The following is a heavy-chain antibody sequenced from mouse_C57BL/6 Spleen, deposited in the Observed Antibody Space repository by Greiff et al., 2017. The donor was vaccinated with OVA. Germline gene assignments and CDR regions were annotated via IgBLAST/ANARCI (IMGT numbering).Heavy chain of an antibody. CDR1: GYTFTSYW. CDR3: ARGYCSISPCDY. V-gene: IGHV1-64*01. J-gene: IGHJ2*01. D-gene: IGHD1-1*01. CDR2: IHPNSGST. Sequence: QVQLQQPGAELVKPGASVKLSCKASGYTFTSYWMHWVKQRPGQGLEWIGMIHPNSGSTNYNEKFKSKATLTVDKSSSTAYMQLVSLSSDDAAVYYCARGYCSISPCDYWGQGTTLTVSS.